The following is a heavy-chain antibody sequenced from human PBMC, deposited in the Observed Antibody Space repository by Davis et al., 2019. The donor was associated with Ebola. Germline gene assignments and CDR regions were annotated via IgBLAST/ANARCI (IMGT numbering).Heavy chain of an antibody. CDR2: IYSGGST. CDR1: GFTVSSNY. CDR3: AKGMVQGVMPFDY. Sequence: PGGSLRLSCAASGFTVSSNYMSWVRQAPGKGLEWVSVIYSGGSTYYADSVKGRFTVSRHNSKNTLYLQMNSLRAEDTAVYYCAKGMVQGVMPFDYWGQGTLVTVSS. V-gene: IGHV3-53*01. J-gene: IGHJ4*02. D-gene: IGHD3-10*01.